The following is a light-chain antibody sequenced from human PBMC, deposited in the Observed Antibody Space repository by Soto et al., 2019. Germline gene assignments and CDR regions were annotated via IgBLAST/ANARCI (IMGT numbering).Light chain of an antibody. Sequence: EIVMTQSPATLSVSPGERATLSCRASLGISSSLAWYQQKPGQAPRLLIYDASTRATGIPARFSGSGSGAEFTLTISSLQSEDFAVYYCQHYNNGPPEGTFGPGTRVDIK. V-gene: IGKV3-15*01. CDR1: LGISSS. CDR3: QHYNNGPPEGT. CDR2: DAS. J-gene: IGKJ3*01.